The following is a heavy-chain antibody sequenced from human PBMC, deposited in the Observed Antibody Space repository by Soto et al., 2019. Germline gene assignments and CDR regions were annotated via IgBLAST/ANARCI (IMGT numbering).Heavy chain of an antibody. J-gene: IGHJ4*02. CDR3: AGLDVGKQLNHFGN. V-gene: IGHV3-53*01. D-gene: IGHD6-13*01. CDR2: IYSGGST. CDR1: GFTVSSNY. Sequence: PGGSLRLSCAASGFTVSSNYMSWVRQAPGKGLEWVSVIYSGGSTDYADSGKGRFTISRDNSKNTLYLQINSLRAEDSAVYYCAGLDVGKQLNHFGNWGQGTLVTVS.